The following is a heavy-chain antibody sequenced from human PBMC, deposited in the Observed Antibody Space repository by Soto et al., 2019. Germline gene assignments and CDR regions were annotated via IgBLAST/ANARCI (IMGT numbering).Heavy chain of an antibody. CDR3: ARHPNSGWLGY. CDR2: VYYSGNT. CDR1: GGSISDSSSYY. D-gene: IGHD5-12*01. Sequence: QLQLQESGPGLVKPSETLSLTCTVSGGSISDSSSYYWAWIRQPPGKGLEWIGSVYYSGNTYYGPSLKSRVTLSVDTSKNQCSLKLSSVTAADTAVYYCARHPNSGWLGYWGQGILVTVSS. J-gene: IGHJ4*02. V-gene: IGHV4-39*01.